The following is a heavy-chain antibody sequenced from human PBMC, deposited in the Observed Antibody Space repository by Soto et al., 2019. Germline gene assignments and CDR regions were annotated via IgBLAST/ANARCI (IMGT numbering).Heavy chain of an antibody. CDR3: ARDLPQWPPAFFDYGMDV. CDR1: GFTFSSYW. J-gene: IGHJ6*02. CDR2: INSDGSST. Sequence: PGGSLRLSCAASGFTFSSYWMHWVRQAPGKGLVWVSRINSDGSSTSYADSVKGRFTISRDNAKNSLYLQMNSLRAEDTAVYYCARDLPQWPPAFFDYGMDVWGQGTTVTVSS. D-gene: IGHD6-19*01. V-gene: IGHV3-74*01.